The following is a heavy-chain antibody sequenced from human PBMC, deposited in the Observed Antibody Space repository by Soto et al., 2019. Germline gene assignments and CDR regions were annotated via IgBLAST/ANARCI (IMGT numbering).Heavy chain of an antibody. CDR1: GFTFREYA. J-gene: IGHJ6*02. D-gene: IGHD1-26*01. CDR2: FSGSGGIT. Sequence: EVQLLESGGGLIQPGGSLRLSCAASGFTFREYAMSWVRKAPGKGVEWVSGFSGSGGITYYVDSVKGRFTISRDNSKNTLYLQMNSLRADDSAVYYCAKWRGSYWDYYGMDVWGQGTTVTVSS. V-gene: IGHV3-23*01. CDR3: AKWRGSYWDYYGMDV.